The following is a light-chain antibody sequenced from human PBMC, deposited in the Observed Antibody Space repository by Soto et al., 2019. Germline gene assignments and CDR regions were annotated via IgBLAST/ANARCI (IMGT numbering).Light chain of an antibody. CDR1: QSISSW. CDR3: QQYHSYT. J-gene: IGKJ3*01. V-gene: IGKV1-5*03. CDR2: KAT. Sequence: DLQMTQSPSTLSASVGDRVTITCRASQSISSWLAWYQQKPGKAPKILIYKATSLESGVPSRFSGSGSGTEFTLTISSLQPDAFSTYYCQQYHSYTFGPGTKVDIK.